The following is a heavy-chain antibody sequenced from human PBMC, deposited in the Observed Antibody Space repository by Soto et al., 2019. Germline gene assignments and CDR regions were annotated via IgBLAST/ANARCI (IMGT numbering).Heavy chain of an antibody. CDR3: ASTIAASGRAFDI. Sequence: ASVKVSCKASGYTFTSYDINWVRQATGQGLEWMGWMNPNSGNTGYAQKFQGRVTMTRNTSISTTYMELSSLRSEDTAVYYCASTIAASGRAFDIWGQGTMVTVSS. V-gene: IGHV1-8*01. CDR2: MNPNSGNT. J-gene: IGHJ3*02. CDR1: GYTFTSYD. D-gene: IGHD6-6*01.